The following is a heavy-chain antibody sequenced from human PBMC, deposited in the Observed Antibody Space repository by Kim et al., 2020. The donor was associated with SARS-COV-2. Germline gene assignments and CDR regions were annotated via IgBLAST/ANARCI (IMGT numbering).Heavy chain of an antibody. CDR1: RYTFTNYD. V-gene: IGHV1-8*01. Sequence: ASVKVSCKASRYTFTNYDIYWVRQATGQGLEWMGWMNPNSGNTGFAHTFQGRVTMTRNTSITTAYMERSSLRSEDTTVYFCARGPWGGTWVDSGGIPIYIDYWEQGTRVTV. J-gene: IGHJ4*02. CDR2: MNPNSGNT. D-gene: IGHD4-17*01. CDR3: ARGPWGGTWVDSGGIPIYIDY.